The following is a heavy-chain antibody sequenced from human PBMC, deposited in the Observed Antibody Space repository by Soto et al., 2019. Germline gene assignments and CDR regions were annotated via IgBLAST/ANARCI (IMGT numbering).Heavy chain of an antibody. Sequence: PGGSLRLSCAASGFTFSDSWMDWVRQAPGKGPEWVANIKQDGSEKNYVDSVKGRFIISRDNAKNSLYLQMNSLRAEDMAVYYCTSLGRHGWGQGATVTVSS. J-gene: IGHJ6*02. D-gene: IGHD3-16*01. CDR1: GFTFSDSW. CDR2: IKQDGSEK. V-gene: IGHV3-7*01. CDR3: TSLGRHG.